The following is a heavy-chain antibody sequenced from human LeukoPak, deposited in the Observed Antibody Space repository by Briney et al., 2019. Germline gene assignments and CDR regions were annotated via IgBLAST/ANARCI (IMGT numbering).Heavy chain of an antibody. D-gene: IGHD6-19*01. CDR1: GFTFSSYA. J-gene: IGHJ4*02. V-gene: IGHV3-23*01. CDR2: ISGSGGST. CDR3: AKAPRRGYSSGWYEISYFDY. Sequence: GGSLRLSCAASGFTFSSYAMSWVRQAPGKGLEWVSAISGSGGSTYYADSVKGRFTISRDNSKNTLYLQMNSLRAEDTAVYYCAKAPRRGYSSGWYEISYFDYWGQGTLVTVSP.